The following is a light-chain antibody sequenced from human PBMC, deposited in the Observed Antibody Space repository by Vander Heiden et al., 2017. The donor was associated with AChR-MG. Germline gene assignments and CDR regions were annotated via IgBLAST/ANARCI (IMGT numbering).Light chain of an antibody. CDR3: TSYTSSSLS. V-gene: IGLV2-14*03. Sequence: QSALTQPASVSGSPGQSITIPCTGTSSDVGAYNYVSWYQQHPGKAPKLMIYDVSKRPSGVANRFSGSKSGNTASLTISGLQAEDEADYYCTSYTSSSLSFGGGTKLTVL. CDR2: DVS. J-gene: IGLJ2*01. CDR1: SSDVGAYNY.